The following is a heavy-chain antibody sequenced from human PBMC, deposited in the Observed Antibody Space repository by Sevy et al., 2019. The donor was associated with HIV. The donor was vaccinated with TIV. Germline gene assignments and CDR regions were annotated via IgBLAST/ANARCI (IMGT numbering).Heavy chain of an antibody. V-gene: IGHV4-59*12. Sequence: SETVSLTCTVSGASISRYYWSWIRQPPGKGLEWIGYIYFSGRTNYTPSLRSRVTISVDTSRKQFSLKLLSVTAADTAVYYCARKNCTNGVCFLDYWGPGTLVTVSS. J-gene: IGHJ4*02. CDR3: ARKNCTNGVCFLDY. D-gene: IGHD2-8*01. CDR2: IYFSGRT. CDR1: GASISRYY.